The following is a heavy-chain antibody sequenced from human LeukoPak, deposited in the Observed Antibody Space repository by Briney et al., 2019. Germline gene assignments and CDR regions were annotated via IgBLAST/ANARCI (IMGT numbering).Heavy chain of an antibody. CDR1: GGSISSYY. Sequence: SETLSLTCTVSGGSISSYYWSWIRQPPGKGLEWIGHIYYSGSTNYNSSLKSRVTISVDTSKNQFSLKLSSVTAADTAVYYCARGGSTSYREFLYNWFDPWGQGTLVTVSS. D-gene: IGHD3-10*01. V-gene: IGHV4-59*01. J-gene: IGHJ5*02. CDR2: IYYSGST. CDR3: ARGGSTSYREFLYNWFDP.